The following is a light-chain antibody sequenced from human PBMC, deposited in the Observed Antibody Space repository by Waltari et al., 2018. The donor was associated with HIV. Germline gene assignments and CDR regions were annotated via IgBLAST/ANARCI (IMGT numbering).Light chain of an antibody. Sequence: SYDLIQPPSVSVSPGQTARITCSGAQLGDKFASWYQQRAGQSPVLVIYQDTKRPSGIPERFSGSNSGNTATLTINGTQPMDEADYYCQAWDNKTGVFGPGTKVTVV. CDR3: QAWDNKTGV. J-gene: IGLJ1*01. CDR2: QDT. V-gene: IGLV3-1*01. CDR1: QLGDKF.